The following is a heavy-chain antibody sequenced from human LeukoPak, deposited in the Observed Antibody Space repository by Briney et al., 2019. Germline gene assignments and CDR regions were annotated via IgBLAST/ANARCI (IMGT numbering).Heavy chain of an antibody. CDR1: GFTFSSYA. J-gene: IGHJ5*02. CDR3: AKDGKQWLARYNWFDP. D-gene: IGHD6-19*01. CDR2: ISGSGGST. V-gene: IGHV3-23*01. Sequence: GGSLRLSCAASGFTFSSYAMSWVRQAPGKGLEWVSAISGSGGSTYYADSVKGRFTIFRDNSKNTLYLQMNSLRAEDTAVYYCAKDGKQWLARYNWFDPWGQGTLVTVSS.